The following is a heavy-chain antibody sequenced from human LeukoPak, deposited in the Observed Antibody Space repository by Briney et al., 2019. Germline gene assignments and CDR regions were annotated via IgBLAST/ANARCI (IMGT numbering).Heavy chain of an antibody. CDR1: GFSFSSYG. V-gene: IGHV3-30*18. Sequence: GGSLRLSCAASGFSFSSYGMHWVRQAPGKGLEWVAVISYDGSNKYYADSVKGRFTISRDNSKNTLYLEMNSLRAEDTAVYYCAKDPSYNWNYLTYWGQGTLVTVSS. CDR3: AKDPSYNWNYLTY. D-gene: IGHD1-7*01. CDR2: ISYDGSNK. J-gene: IGHJ4*02.